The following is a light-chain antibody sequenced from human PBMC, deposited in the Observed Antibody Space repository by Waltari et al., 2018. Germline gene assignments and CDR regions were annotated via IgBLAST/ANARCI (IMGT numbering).Light chain of an antibody. V-gene: IGKV1-33*01. CDR2: DAF. Sequence: MQVTQSPSSLSASVGDRVTITCQASQDINNFLNWYQQKTGKAPKAVIYDAFNLATGVPSRFSGGGSGTDFTFTISSLQPEDIATYYCQKYNTLPVTFGGGTKVEIK. J-gene: IGKJ4*01. CDR1: QDINNF. CDR3: QKYNTLPVT.